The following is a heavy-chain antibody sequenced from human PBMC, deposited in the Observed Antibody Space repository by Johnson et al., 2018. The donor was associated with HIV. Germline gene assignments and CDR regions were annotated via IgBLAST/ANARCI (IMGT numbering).Heavy chain of an antibody. Sequence: QVQLVESGGGVVQPGRSLRLSCAASGFTFSSYAMHWVRQAPGKGLEGVSIILSDGSNIYYADSVKGRFTISRDNSKNTLYLQMNSLSAEDTAVYYCARGGGWATDAFDIWGQGTMVTVSS. J-gene: IGHJ3*02. V-gene: IGHV3-30*04. CDR2: ILSDGSNI. CDR3: ARGGGWATDAFDI. D-gene: IGHD5-12*01. CDR1: GFTFSSYA.